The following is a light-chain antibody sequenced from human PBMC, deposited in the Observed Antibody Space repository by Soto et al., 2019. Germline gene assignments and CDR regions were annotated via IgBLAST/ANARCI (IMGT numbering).Light chain of an antibody. Sequence: NFMLTQPHSVSESPGKTLSISCTRSSGSIANNYVQWYQQRPGSAPTTVIYENNQRLSGVPDRFSGSTDGSSNSASLTISGLQTEDEADYYCSSYAYSNNVFQSMIFGGGTKVTVL. CDR3: SSYAYSNNVFQSMI. CDR1: SGSIANNY. V-gene: IGLV6-57*04. CDR2: ENN. J-gene: IGLJ2*01.